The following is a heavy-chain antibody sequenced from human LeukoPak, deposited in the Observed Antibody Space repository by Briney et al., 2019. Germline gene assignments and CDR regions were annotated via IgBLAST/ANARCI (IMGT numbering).Heavy chain of an antibody. CDR2: IYTSGST. V-gene: IGHV4-61*02. CDR1: GGSISSGSYY. J-gene: IGHJ4*02. D-gene: IGHD6-19*01. CDR3: ARSGEWLDFDY. Sequence: PSETLSLTCTVSGGSISSGSYYWSWIRQPAGKGLEWIGRIYTSGSTNYNPSLKSPVTISVDTSKNQFSLKLSSVTAADTAVYYCARSGEWLDFDYWGQGTLVTVSS.